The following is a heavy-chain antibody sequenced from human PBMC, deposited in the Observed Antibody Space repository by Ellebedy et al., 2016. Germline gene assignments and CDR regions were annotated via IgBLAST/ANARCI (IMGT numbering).Heavy chain of an antibody. J-gene: IGHJ4*02. D-gene: IGHD2-15*01. Sequence: GESLKISXAASGFTFTSYAMTWVRQAPGKGLEWVSGISGSGTSTSYADSVKGRFTISRDNSKDVLYLQMNSLRTEDSAFYYCAKAVRCSGSSCSKDSIIYWGQGALVTVSS. CDR2: ISGSGTST. V-gene: IGHV3-23*01. CDR3: AKAVRCSGSSCSKDSIIY. CDR1: GFTFTSYA.